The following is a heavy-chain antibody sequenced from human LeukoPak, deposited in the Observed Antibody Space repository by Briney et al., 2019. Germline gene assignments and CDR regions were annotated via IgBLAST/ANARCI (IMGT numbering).Heavy chain of an antibody. J-gene: IGHJ4*02. D-gene: IGHD2-21*02. CDR2: IYSGGST. CDR3: ARGGGDYCFDY. CDR1: GFTVSSKY. Sequence: GGSLRLSCAASGFTVSSKYMSWVRQAPGKGLEWVSVIYSGGSTYYADSVKGRFTISRDNSKNTLYLQMNSLGAEDTAVYFCARGGGDYCFDYWGQGALVTVSS. V-gene: IGHV3-53*01.